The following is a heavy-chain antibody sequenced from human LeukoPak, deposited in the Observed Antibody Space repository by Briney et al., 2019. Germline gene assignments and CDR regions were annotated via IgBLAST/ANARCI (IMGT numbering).Heavy chain of an antibody. CDR1: GFTFSSYA. CDR3: ARSFQSYCSSPSCYRVWFDP. CDR2: ISYDGSNK. Sequence: GGSLRLSCAASGFTFSSYAMHWVRQAPGKGLEWVAVISYDGSNKYYADSVKGRFTISRDNSKNTLYLQMNSLRSDDTAVYYCARSFQSYCSSPSCYRVWFDPWGQGTLVTVSS. D-gene: IGHD2-2*02. V-gene: IGHV3-30*04. J-gene: IGHJ5*02.